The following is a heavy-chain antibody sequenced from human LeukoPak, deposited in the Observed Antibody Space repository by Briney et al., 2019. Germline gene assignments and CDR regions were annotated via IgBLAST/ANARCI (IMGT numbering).Heavy chain of an antibody. V-gene: IGHV3-53*01. Sequence: GRSLRLSCAAAGFTVSSNYTSWVRQAPGKWLEWVSVIYSGGSTYYADSVKGRFTISRDNSKNTLYLQMNSLRAEDTAVYYCASFPYSSSGYDYWGQGTLVTVSS. D-gene: IGHD6-13*01. CDR1: GFTVSSNY. CDR2: IYSGGST. CDR3: ASFPYSSSGYDY. J-gene: IGHJ4*02.